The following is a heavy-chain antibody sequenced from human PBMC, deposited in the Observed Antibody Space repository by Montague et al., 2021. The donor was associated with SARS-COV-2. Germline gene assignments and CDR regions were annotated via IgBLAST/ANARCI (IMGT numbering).Heavy chain of an antibody. CDR3: ARRLTGLEPPFDP. CDR2: IYYSGST. CDR1: GDSIRSATYH. Sequence: SETLSLTCDVSGDSIRSATYHWAWIRQPPGRGLEWIGNIYYSGSTMYNPSLKSRVTMSVDTSKNQFSLHLNLVTAADMAVYYCARRLTGLEPPFDPWGQGTLVIVSS. D-gene: IGHD1-1*01. V-gene: IGHV4-39*01. J-gene: IGHJ5*02.